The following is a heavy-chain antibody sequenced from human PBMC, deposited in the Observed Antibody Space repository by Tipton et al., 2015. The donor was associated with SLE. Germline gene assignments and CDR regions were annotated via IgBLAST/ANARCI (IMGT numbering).Heavy chain of an antibody. V-gene: IGHV4-34*01. D-gene: IGHD4-17*01. J-gene: IGHJ5*02. Sequence: TLSLTCAVYGGSFSGYYWSWTRQPPGKGLEWIGEINHSGSTNYNPSLKSRVTISVDTSKNQFSLKLSSVTAADTAVYYCARTTVTTRWFDPWGQGTLVTVSS. CDR1: GGSFSGYY. CDR3: ARTTVTTRWFDP. CDR2: INHSGST.